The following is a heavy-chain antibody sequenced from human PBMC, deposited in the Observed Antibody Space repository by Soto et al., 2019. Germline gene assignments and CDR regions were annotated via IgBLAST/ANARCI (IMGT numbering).Heavy chain of an antibody. Sequence: EVHLLESGGGLVQPGGSLRLSCVASGFTFSTYPMSWVRQAPGEGLEWVSIITDGGKTTYYADSVKGRFTISRDNSKNTLYLKMNSLRAEDTAAYYCARERVTTTAFDYWGQGTLVTVSS. J-gene: IGHJ4*02. V-gene: IGHV3-23*01. CDR2: ITDGGKTT. D-gene: IGHD4-17*01. CDR1: GFTFSTYP. CDR3: ARERVTTTAFDY.